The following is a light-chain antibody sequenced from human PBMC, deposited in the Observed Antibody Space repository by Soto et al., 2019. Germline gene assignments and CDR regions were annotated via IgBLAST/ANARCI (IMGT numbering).Light chain of an antibody. CDR1: SSDVGSYNL. J-gene: IGLJ2*01. CDR2: EGS. CDR3: CSYAGSSTPVV. V-gene: IGLV2-23*01. Sequence: QSVLTQPASVSGSPGQSITISCTGTSSDVGSYNLFSWYQQHPGKAPKLMIYEGSKRPSGVSNRFSGSKSGNTASLTISGLQAEDEADYYCCSYAGSSTPVVFGGGTKLTVL.